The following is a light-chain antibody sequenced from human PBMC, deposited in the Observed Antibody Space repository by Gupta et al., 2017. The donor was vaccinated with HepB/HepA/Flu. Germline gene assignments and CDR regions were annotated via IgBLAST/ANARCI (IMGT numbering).Light chain of an antibody. J-gene: IGLJ2*01. CDR2: KDR. V-gene: IGLV3-25*03. CDR1: ALPKQY. Sequence: SYALTQPPSVSVSPRQTARITCSGAALPKQYAYWYQQQPGQAPVLVIYKDRERPSGIPERFSGSSSGTTVTLTISGVQAEDEADYYCQAADSSGTVVFGGGTKLTVL. CDR3: QAADSSGTVV.